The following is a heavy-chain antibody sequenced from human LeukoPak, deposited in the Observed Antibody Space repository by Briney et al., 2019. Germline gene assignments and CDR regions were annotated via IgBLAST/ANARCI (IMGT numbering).Heavy chain of an antibody. V-gene: IGHV3-23*01. CDR1: GFTVSSNY. J-gene: IGHJ4*02. CDR3: AKGPDYDFWSGYNDY. D-gene: IGHD3-3*01. CDR2: ISGSGGST. Sequence: PGGSLRLSCAASGFTVSSNYMSWVRQAPGKGLEWVSAISGSGGSTYYADSVKGRFTISRDNSKNTLYLQMNSLRAEDTAVYYCAKGPDYDFWSGYNDYWGQGTLVTVSS.